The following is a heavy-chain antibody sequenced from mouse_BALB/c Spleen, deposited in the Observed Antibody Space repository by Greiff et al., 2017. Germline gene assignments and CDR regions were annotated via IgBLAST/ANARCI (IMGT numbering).Heavy chain of an antibody. V-gene: IGHV1-87*01. CDR2: IYPGDGDT. Sequence: VQLQQSGAELARPGASVKLSCKASGYTFTSYWMQWVKQRPGQGLEWIGAIYPGDGDTRYTQKFKGKATLTADKSSSTAYMQLSSLASEDSAVYYCARGGTGAWFAYWGQGTLVTVSA. CDR1: GYTFTSYW. D-gene: IGHD4-1*01. CDR3: ARGGTGAWFAY. J-gene: IGHJ3*01.